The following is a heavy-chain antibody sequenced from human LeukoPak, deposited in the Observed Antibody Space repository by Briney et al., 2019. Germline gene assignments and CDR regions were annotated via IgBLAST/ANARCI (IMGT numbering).Heavy chain of an antibody. J-gene: IGHJ4*02. Sequence: GGSLRLSCAASGFTFSSYGMHWVRQAPGKGLEWVAFIRYDGSNKYYADSVKGRFTISRDNSKNTLYLQMNSLRAEDTAVYYCAKDLSQIVVVITPDYWGQGTLVTVSS. CDR3: AKDLSQIVVVITPDY. V-gene: IGHV3-30*02. D-gene: IGHD3-22*01. CDR2: IRYDGSNK. CDR1: GFTFSSYG.